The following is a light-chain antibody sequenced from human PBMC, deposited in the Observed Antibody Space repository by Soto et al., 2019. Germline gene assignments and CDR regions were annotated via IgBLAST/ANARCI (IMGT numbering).Light chain of an antibody. V-gene: IGLV2-11*01. CDR3: CSYAGSYTWV. CDR2: DVS. CDR1: SSDVGGYHY. Sequence: QSALTQPRSVSGSPGQSVTFSCTGTSSDVGGYHYVSWYQQHPGKAPKLMIYDVSNRPSGVPDRFSGSKSGNTASLTISGLQADDEADYYCCSYAGSYTWVFGEGTKLTVL. J-gene: IGLJ3*02.